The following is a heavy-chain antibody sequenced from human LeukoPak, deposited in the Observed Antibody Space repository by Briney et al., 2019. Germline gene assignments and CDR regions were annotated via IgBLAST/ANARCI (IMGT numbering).Heavy chain of an antibody. D-gene: IGHD2-15*01. CDR1: GYTFTGYY. CDR2: INPNSGGT. V-gene: IGHV1-2*02. J-gene: IGHJ3*01. Sequence: ASVKVSCKASGYTFTGYYMHWVRQAPGQGLEWMGWINPNSGGTHYAQKFQGRVTLTRDTSSSAVYMELSGLRSDDTAVYYCVSYCRGGSCYGIFSWGQGTMVTVSS. CDR3: VSYCRGGSCYGIFS.